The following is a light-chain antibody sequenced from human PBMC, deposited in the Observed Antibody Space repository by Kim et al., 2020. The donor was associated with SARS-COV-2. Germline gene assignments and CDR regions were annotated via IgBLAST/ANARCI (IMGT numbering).Light chain of an antibody. Sequence: QSALTQPASVSGSPGQSITISCTGTNSDVGGYNYVSWYQQHPGKVPKLMIYDVTKRPSGVSTRFSGSKSGNTDSLTISGLQAEDEADYYCSSFTISSTSVFGTGTKVTVL. CDR3: SSFTISSTSV. J-gene: IGLJ1*01. CDR1: NSDVGGYNY. V-gene: IGLV2-14*01. CDR2: DVT.